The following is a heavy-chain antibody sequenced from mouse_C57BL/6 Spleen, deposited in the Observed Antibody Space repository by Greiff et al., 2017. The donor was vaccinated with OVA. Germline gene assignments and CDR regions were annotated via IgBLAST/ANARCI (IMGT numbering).Heavy chain of an antibody. V-gene: IGHV3-6*01. CDR2: ISYDGSN. J-gene: IGHJ2*01. D-gene: IGHD1-1*01. Sequence: ESGPGLVKPSQSLSLTCSVTGYSITSGYYWNWIRQFPGNKLEWMGYISYDGSNNYNPSLKNRISITRDTSKNQFFLKLNSVTTEDTATYYCARDPITTVVATDYWGQGTTLTVSS. CDR3: ARDPITTVVATDY. CDR1: GYSITSGYY.